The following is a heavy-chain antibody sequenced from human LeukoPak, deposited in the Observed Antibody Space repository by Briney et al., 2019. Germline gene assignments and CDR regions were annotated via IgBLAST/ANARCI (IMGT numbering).Heavy chain of an antibody. CDR3: ARDPGGLRFDY. D-gene: IGHD1-26*01. V-gene: IGHV1-69*13. J-gene: IGHJ4*02. CDR1: GGTFSSYA. CDR2: IIPIFVKA. Sequence: SVKVSCKASGGTFSSYAISWVRQAPGQGLEWMGGIIPIFVKANYAQKFQGRVTITADESTSTAYMELSSLRSEDTAVYYCARDPGGLRFDYWGQGTLVTVSS.